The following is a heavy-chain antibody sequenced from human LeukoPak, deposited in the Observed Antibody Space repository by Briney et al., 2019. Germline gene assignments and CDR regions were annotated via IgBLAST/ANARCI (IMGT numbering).Heavy chain of an antibody. D-gene: IGHD6-13*01. V-gene: IGHV1-2*02. CDR2: INTNSGGT. CDR3: ARDYSTSSWDN. J-gene: IGHJ4*02. Sequence: GASVKVSCKASGGTFSSYAISRVRQAPGQGLEWMGWINTNSGGTIYSQKFQGGITMTRDPSITTAYMELSSLRSDDTAVYYCARDYSTSSWDNWGQGTLVTVSS. CDR1: GGTFSSYA.